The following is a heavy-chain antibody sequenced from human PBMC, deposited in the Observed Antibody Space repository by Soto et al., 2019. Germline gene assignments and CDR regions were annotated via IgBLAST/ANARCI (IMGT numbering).Heavy chain of an antibody. J-gene: IGHJ6*02. CDR3: ARALGRYSYSSGMEV. D-gene: IGHD5-18*01. V-gene: IGHV1-69*13. Sequence: GXSVKVSCKASGGTFSSYANSLVRQAPGQGLECMGGIIPIFGTANYAQKFQGRVTITADESTSTAYMELSSLRSEDTAVYYCARALGRYSYSSGMEVWGQGTTVTVSS. CDR2: IIPIFGTA. CDR1: GGTFSSYA.